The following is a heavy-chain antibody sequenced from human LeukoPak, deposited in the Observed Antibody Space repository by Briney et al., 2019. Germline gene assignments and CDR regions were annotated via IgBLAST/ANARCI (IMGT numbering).Heavy chain of an antibody. CDR2: ISAYNGNT. CDR1: GYTFTSYG. CDR3: ARRAPGILTGYSSYYFDY. Sequence: ASVKVSCKASGYTFTSYGISWVRQAPGQGLEWMGWISAYNGNTNYAQKLKGRVTMTTDTSTSTAYMELRSLRSDDTAVYYCARRAPGILTGYSSYYFDYWGQGTLVTVSS. D-gene: IGHD3-9*01. V-gene: IGHV1-18*04. J-gene: IGHJ4*02.